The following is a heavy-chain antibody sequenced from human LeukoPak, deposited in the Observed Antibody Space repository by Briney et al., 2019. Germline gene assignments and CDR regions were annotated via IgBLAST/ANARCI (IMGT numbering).Heavy chain of an antibody. Sequence: PSETLSLTCTVSGDSISSYYWSWIRRPPGKGLEWIGYIYYSGNTNYNPSLKSRVTISVDTSKNQFSLKLSSVTAADTAVYYCARLSSLANIAARGRTWLDPWDQGSLVTVSS. CDR1: GDSISSYY. J-gene: IGHJ5*02. CDR3: ARLSSLANIAARGRTWLDP. D-gene: IGHD6-6*01. V-gene: IGHV4-59*01. CDR2: IYYSGNT.